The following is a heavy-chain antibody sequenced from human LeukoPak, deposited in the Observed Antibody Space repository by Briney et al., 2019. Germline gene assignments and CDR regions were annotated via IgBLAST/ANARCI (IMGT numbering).Heavy chain of an antibody. V-gene: IGHV3-20*04. CDR2: INWNGDST. J-gene: IGHJ5*01. D-gene: IGHD3-10*01. CDR1: GFKFDDYG. CDR3: ARARRSGGITMVRGVKDRGWFDS. Sequence: PGGSLRLSCRGSGFKFDDYGVTWVRQAPGKGLEWVSDINWNGDSTGYAHSVRGRFTISRDNSKNSVYLQMNSLRVEDTAFYYCARARRSGGITMVRGVKDRGWFDSWGQGILVTVSS.